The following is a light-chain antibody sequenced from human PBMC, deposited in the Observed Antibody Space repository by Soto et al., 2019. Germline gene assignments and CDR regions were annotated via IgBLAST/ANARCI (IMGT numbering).Light chain of an antibody. J-gene: IGKJ1*01. CDR1: QSVSSSY. V-gene: IGKV3-20*01. CDR2: GTS. CDR3: QHYNYWPPKT. Sequence: EIVFTQSPGTLALSPGGRATLSCRAIQSVSSSYLAWYQQKPGQAPRLLVYGTSSRATGIPDRFSGSGSGTDFTLTISSLQSEDFAVYYCQHYNYWPPKTFGQGTKVDIK.